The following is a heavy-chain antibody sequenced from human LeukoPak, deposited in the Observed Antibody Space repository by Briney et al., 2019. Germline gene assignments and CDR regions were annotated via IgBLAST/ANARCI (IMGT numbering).Heavy chain of an antibody. CDR1: GYTFTSYG. D-gene: IGHD3-3*01. V-gene: IGHV1-18*01. CDR3: ARAPPYYDFWSGYSSRYNWFDP. Sequence: ASVKVSCTASGYTFTSYGISWVRQAPGQGLEWMGWISAYNGNTNYAQKLQGRVTMTTDTSTSTAYMELRSLRSDDTAVYYCARAPPYYDFWSGYSSRYNWFDPWGQGTLVTVSS. J-gene: IGHJ5*02. CDR2: ISAYNGNT.